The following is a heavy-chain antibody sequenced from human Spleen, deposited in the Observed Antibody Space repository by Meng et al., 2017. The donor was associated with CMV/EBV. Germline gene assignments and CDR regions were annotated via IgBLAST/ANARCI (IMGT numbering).Heavy chain of an antibody. CDR1: GYTFTDYY. Sequence: ASVKVSCKASGYTFTDYYMHWMRQAPGQGFEWMGWMNANSASTDYAQNFQGRVTMTRDSSTSTAYMELSSLRSEDSAVYYCARVPRDDDFGSDNTPGHFYYYGMDVWGQGTTVTVSS. J-gene: IGHJ6*02. CDR3: ARVPRDDDFGSDNTPGHFYYYGMDV. CDR2: MNANSAST. V-gene: IGHV1-2*02. D-gene: IGHD3-3*01.